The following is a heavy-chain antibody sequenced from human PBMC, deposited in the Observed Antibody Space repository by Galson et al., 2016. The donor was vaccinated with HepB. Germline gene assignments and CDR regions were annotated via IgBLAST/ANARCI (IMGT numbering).Heavy chain of an antibody. CDR1: GASISSSNW. V-gene: IGHV4-4*02. D-gene: IGHD3-10*01. CDR3: ARVGRGYAFDI. J-gene: IGHJ3*02. Sequence: ETLSLTCAVSGASISSSNWWSWVRQSPGKGLEGIGEIYHSGSTNYNPSLKSRVTISVDKSKNQFSLKLSSVTAADTAIYYCARVGRGYAFDIWGQGTMVTVSS. CDR2: IYHSGST.